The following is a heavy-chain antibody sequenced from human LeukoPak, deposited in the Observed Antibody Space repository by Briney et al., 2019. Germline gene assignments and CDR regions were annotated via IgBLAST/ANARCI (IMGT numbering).Heavy chain of an antibody. CDR3: ARDGSSNSYDILTGYYKGDWFDP. J-gene: IGHJ5*02. Sequence: PGRSLRLSCAASGFTFSSYGMHWVRQAPGKGLEWVAVIWYDGSNKYYADSVKGRFTISRDNSKNTLYLQMNSLRAEDTAVYYCARDGSSNSYDILTGYYKGDWFDPWGQGTLVTVSS. CDR1: GFTFSSYG. CDR2: IWYDGSNK. D-gene: IGHD3-9*01. V-gene: IGHV3-33*01.